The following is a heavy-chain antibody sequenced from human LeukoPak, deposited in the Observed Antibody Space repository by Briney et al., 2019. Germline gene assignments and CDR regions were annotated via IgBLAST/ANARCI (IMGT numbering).Heavy chain of an antibody. Sequence: PGGSLRLSCAASGFTFRSYGMHWVRQAPGKGLEWVAFIRYDGSNKYYADSVKGRFSISRDNSKNTLYLQINSLRAEDTAVYYCAKDRGAYYYDSSGYLDYWGQGTLVTVSS. D-gene: IGHD3-22*01. CDR3: AKDRGAYYYDSSGYLDY. CDR2: IRYDGSNK. CDR1: GFTFRSYG. V-gene: IGHV3-30*02. J-gene: IGHJ4*02.